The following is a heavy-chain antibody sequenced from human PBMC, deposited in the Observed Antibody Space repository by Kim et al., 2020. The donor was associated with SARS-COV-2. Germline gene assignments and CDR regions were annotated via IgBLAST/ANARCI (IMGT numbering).Heavy chain of an antibody. CDR3: ARDATMVREIDY. CDR1: GFTFSSYG. Sequence: GGSLRLSCAASGFTFSSYGMHWVRQAPGKGLEWVAVIWYDGSNKYYADSVKGRFTISRDNSKNTLYLQMNSLRAEDTAVYYCARDATMVREIDYWGQGTLVTVSS. V-gene: IGHV3-33*01. J-gene: IGHJ4*02. D-gene: IGHD3-10*01. CDR2: IWYDGSNK.